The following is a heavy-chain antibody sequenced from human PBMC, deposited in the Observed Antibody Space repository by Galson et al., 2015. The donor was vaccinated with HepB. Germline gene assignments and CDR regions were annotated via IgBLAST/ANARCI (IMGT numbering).Heavy chain of an antibody. D-gene: IGHD5-18*01. V-gene: IGHV3-30-3*01. J-gene: IGHJ4*02. CDR3: AVTWIQLWYFDY. CDR1: GFTFSSYA. CDR2: ISYDGSNK. Sequence: SLRLSCAASGFTFSSYAMHWVRQAPGKGLEWVAVISYDGSNKYYADSVKGRFTISRDNSKNTLYLQMNSLRAEDTAVYYCAVTWIQLWYFDYWGQGTLVTVSS.